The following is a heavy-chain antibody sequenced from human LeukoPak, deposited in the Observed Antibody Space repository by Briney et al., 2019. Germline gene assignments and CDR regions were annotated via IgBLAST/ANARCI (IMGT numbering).Heavy chain of an antibody. CDR2: ISSSGSTI. D-gene: IGHD3-9*01. J-gene: IGHJ4*02. CDR3: AREVLRYFDWPSPFDY. CDR1: GFTFSDYY. V-gene: IGHV3-11*04. Sequence: PGGSLRLSCAASGFTFSDYYMSWIRQAPGKGLEWVSYISSSGSTIYYADSVKGRFTISRDNAKNSLYLQVNSLRAEDTAVYYCAREVLRYFDWPSPFDYWGQGTLVTVSS.